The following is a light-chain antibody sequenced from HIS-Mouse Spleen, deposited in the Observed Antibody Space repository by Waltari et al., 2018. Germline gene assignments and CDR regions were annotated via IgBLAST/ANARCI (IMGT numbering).Light chain of an antibody. CDR2: DVS. J-gene: IGLJ1*01. V-gene: IGLV2-11*01. CDR1: SSDVGGYNY. CDR3: CSYAGSYSYV. Sequence: QSALTQPRSVSGSRGQSVTISCTGTSSDVGGYNYVSWYHQHPGKATKLMIYDVSKWPSGVPDRFSGSKSGNTASLTISGLQAEDEADYYCCSYAGSYSYVFGTGTKVTVL.